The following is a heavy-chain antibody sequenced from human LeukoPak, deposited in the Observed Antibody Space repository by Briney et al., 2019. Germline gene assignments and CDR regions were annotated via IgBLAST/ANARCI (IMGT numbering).Heavy chain of an antibody. D-gene: IGHD5-18*01. CDR3: ARGYRIQLWLPPPGY. J-gene: IGHJ4*02. V-gene: IGHV1-46*01. CDR1: GYTFTSYY. Sequence: ASPKDSCKPSGYTFTSYYKHCVPPAPEQWLEWMVIINPSGGSTSYAQKFQGRVTMTRDTSTSTVYMELSSLRSEDTAVYYCARGYRIQLWLPPPGYWGQGTLVTVSS. CDR2: INPSGGST.